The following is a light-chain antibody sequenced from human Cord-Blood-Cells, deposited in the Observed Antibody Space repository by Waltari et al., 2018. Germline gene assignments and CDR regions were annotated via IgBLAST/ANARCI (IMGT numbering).Light chain of an antibody. V-gene: IGKV1-39*01. Sequence: DIQMTQSPSSLSASVGDRVTITCRASQSISSYLNWYQQKPVRAPKLLIYAASSLQSGVPARFSGSRSGTDFTLTINSLQPEDFATYYCQQSYSTPPTFGQGTKVEIK. CDR2: AAS. CDR1: QSISSY. J-gene: IGKJ1*01. CDR3: QQSYSTPPT.